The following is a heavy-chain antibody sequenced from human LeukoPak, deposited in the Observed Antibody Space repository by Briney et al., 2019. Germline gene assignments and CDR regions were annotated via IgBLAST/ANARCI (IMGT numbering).Heavy chain of an antibody. CDR3: ASEVSSTPDF. CDR1: GFSFSDYY. Sequence: GGSLRLSCAASGFSFSDYYMSWIRQAPGKGLEWVSYITGSGSTIYYAGSVKGRFTVSRDNTQNSLYLQMDSLRVEDTAVYYCASEVSSTPDFWGQGTLATVSS. CDR2: ITGSGSTI. J-gene: IGHJ4*02. V-gene: IGHV3-11*01. D-gene: IGHD5/OR15-5a*01.